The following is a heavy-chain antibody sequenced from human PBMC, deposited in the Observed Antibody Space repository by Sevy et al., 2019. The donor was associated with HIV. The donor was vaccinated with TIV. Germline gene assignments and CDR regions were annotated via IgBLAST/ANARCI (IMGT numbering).Heavy chain of an antibody. V-gene: IGHV3-23*01. CDR3: AKASTFWSGHYRNDAFDI. CDR2: ISGSGGST. CDR1: GFTFSSYA. D-gene: IGHD3-3*01. J-gene: IGHJ3*02. Sequence: GGSLRLSCAASGFTFSSYAMSWVRQAPGKGLEWVSAISGSGGSTYYADSVKSRFTISRDNSKNTLYLQMNSLRAEDTAVYYCAKASTFWSGHYRNDAFDIWGQGTMVTVSS.